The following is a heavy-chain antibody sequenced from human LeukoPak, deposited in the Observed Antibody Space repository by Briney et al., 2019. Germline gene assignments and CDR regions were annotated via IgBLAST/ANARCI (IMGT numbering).Heavy chain of an antibody. CDR3: ARSQYYYDSSGLLVY. V-gene: IGHV3-21*01. J-gene: IGHJ4*02. CDR1: GFTFSNYN. CDR2: ISYSSSYI. D-gene: IGHD3-22*01. Sequence: GGSLRLSCAASGFTFSNYNMNWVRQAPGKGLEWVSSISYSSSYIYYADSVKGRFTISRDNAKNSLYLQMNSLRAEDTAVYYCARSQYYYDSSGLLVYWGQGTLVTVSA.